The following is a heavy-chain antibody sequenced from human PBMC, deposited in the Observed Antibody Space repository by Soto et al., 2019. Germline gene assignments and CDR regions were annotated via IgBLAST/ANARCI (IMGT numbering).Heavy chain of an antibody. J-gene: IGHJ6*03. CDR3: ARGGAAAGTYYYYYMDV. CDR1: GFTFSSYW. Sequence: EVQLVESGGGLVQPGGSLRLSCAASGFTFSSYWMSWVRQAPGKGLECVANRKQDGSEKYYVDSVKGRFTISGDNAKNSLYLQMNSLRAEDTAVYYCARGGAAAGTYYYYYMDVWGKGTTVTVSS. CDR2: RKQDGSEK. V-gene: IGHV3-7*01. D-gene: IGHD6-13*01.